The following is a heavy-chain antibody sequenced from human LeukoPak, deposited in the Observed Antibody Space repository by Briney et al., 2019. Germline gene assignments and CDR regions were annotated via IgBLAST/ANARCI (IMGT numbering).Heavy chain of an antibody. CDR3: ARDWDSSGYYPYYFDY. Sequence: PSETLSLTCTVSGGSISSSNSYWGWIRQPPGKGLEWIGSIYHSGSTYYNPSLKSRVTISVDTSKNQFSLKLSSVTAADTAVYYCARDWDSSGYYPYYFDYWGQGTLVTVSS. J-gene: IGHJ4*02. CDR2: IYHSGST. V-gene: IGHV4-39*07. D-gene: IGHD3-22*01. CDR1: GGSISSSNSY.